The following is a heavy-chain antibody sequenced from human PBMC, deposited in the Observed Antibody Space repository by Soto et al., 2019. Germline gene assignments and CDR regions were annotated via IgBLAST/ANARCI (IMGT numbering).Heavy chain of an antibody. CDR1: CGSISSYY. Sequence: SETLSLTCTVSCGSISSYYWSWIRQPPGKGLEWIGYIYYSGSTNYNPSLKSRVTISVDTSKNQFSLKLSSVTAADTAVYYCARSRFLEWLSESAYYGMDVWGQGTTVTVSS. J-gene: IGHJ6*02. CDR3: ARSRFLEWLSESAYYGMDV. D-gene: IGHD3-3*01. V-gene: IGHV4-59*01. CDR2: IYYSGST.